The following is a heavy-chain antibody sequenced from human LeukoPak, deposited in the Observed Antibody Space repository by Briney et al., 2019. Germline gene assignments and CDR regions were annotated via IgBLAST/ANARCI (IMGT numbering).Heavy chain of an antibody. D-gene: IGHD3-22*01. CDR2: IYYSGST. CDR3: ARANYDRSGYYYWYKVSSDKNWFDP. J-gene: IGHJ5*02. V-gene: IGHV4-38-2*02. Sequence: PSETLSLTCTVSGYSISSGYYWGWIRQPPGKGLEWIGSIYYSGSTYYNPSLKSRVTISVDTSKNQFSLKLSSVTAADTAVYYCARANYDRSGYYYWYKVSSDKNWFDPWGQGTLVTVSS. CDR1: GYSISSGYY.